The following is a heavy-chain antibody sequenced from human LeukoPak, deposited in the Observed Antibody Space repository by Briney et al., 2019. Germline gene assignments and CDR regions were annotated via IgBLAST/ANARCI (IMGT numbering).Heavy chain of an antibody. CDR1: GLTFSNSW. J-gene: IGHJ1*01. CDR3: VRVSGLGMNEYYQH. D-gene: IGHD3-10*01. Sequence: PGGSLRLSCEASGLTFSNSWMHWVRQAPGKGLVWVSRINNEGTTISYAESVKGRFTISRDNDKNTLNLQMNSLRAEDTTVYYCVRVSGLGMNEYYQHWGQGTLVTVAS. CDR2: INNEGTTI. V-gene: IGHV3-74*01.